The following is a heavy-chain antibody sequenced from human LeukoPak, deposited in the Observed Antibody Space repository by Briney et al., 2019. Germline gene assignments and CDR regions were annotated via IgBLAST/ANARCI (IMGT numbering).Heavy chain of an antibody. CDR3: ARRSSSGGDY. V-gene: IGHV4-34*01. CDR2: INHSGST. Sequence: SETLSLTCAVYGGSFSGYYWSWIRQPPGKGLEWIGEINHSGSTNYNPSLKSRVTISVDTSKNQFSLKLSSVIAADTAVYYCARRSSSGGDYWGQGTLVTVSS. CDR1: GGSFSGYY. D-gene: IGHD6-6*01. J-gene: IGHJ4*02.